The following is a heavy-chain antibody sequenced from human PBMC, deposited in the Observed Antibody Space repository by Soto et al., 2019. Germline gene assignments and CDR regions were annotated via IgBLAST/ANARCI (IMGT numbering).Heavy chain of an antibody. CDR1: GYTFTSYG. Sequence: GASVKVSCKASGYTFTSYGISWVRQAPGQGLEWMGWISAYNGNTNYAQKLQGRVTMTTDTSTSTAYMELRSLRSDDTAVYYCARDTDDILNNYYYGMEVWGQGTTVTVSS. CDR3: ARDTDDILNNYYYGMEV. CDR2: ISAYNGNT. J-gene: IGHJ6*02. D-gene: IGHD3-9*01. V-gene: IGHV1-18*01.